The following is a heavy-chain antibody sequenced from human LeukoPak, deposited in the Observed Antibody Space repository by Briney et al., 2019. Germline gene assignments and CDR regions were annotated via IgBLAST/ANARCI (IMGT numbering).Heavy chain of an antibody. CDR2: ISAYNGNT. D-gene: IGHD6-13*01. CDR1: GYSFTSYG. J-gene: IGHJ2*01. CDR3: ARDGGVDSSWNWYFDP. Sequence: ASVKVSCKASGYSFTSYGISWVRQAPGQGLEWMGWISAYNGNTKHAQKLQGRVTMTTDTSTSTGYMELRSLRSDDTAVYYCARDGGVDSSWNWYFDPWGRGTLVTVSS. V-gene: IGHV1-18*01.